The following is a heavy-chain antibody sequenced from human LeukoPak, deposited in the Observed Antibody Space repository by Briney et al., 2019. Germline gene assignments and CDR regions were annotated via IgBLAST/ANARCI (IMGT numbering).Heavy chain of an antibody. CDR3: ASSISAAGTGRMDV. J-gene: IGHJ6*04. CDR1: GFTVSSNY. V-gene: IGHV3-21*01. Sequence: PGGSLRLSCAASGFTVSSNYMSWVRQAPGKGLEWVSSISSSSSYIYYADSVKGRFTISRDNAKSSLYLQMNSLRAEDTAVYYCASSISAAGTGRMDVWGKGTTVTVSS. CDR2: ISSSSSYI. D-gene: IGHD6-13*01.